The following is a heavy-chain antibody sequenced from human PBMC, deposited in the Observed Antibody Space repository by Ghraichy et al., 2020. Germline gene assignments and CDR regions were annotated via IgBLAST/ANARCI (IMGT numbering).Heavy chain of an antibody. CDR1: GGSFSGYY. CDR2: INHSGST. CDR3: ARAIRTYAAIPYYYYGMDV. V-gene: IGHV4-34*01. Sequence: SETLSLTCAVYGGSFSGYYWSWIRQPPGKGLEWIGEINHSGSTNYNPSLKSRVTISVDTSKNQFSLKLSSVTAADTAVYYCARAIRTYAAIPYYYYGMDVWGQGTTVTVSS. D-gene: IGHD2-2*02. J-gene: IGHJ6*02.